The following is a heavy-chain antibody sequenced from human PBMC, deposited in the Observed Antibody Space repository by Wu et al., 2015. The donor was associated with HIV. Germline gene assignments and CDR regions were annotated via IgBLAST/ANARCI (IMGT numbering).Heavy chain of an antibody. D-gene: IGHD3-9*01. CDR3: ARMERNYDILTGYYPNWFDP. CDR1: GYTFTSYD. V-gene: IGHV1-8*01. CDR2: MNPNSGNT. Sequence: QVQLVQSGAEVKKPGASVKVSCKASGYTFTSYDINWVRQATGQGLEWMGWMNPNSGNTGYAQKFQGRVTMTRNTSISTAYMELSSLRSEDTAVYYCARMERNYDILTGYYPNWFDPWGQGTLVTVSS. J-gene: IGHJ5*02.